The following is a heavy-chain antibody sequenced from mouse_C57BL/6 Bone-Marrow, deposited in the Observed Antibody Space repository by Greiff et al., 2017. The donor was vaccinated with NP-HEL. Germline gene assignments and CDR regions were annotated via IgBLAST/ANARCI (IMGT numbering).Heavy chain of an antibody. J-gene: IGHJ4*01. Sequence: QVQLQQSGAELARPGASVKMSCKASGYTFTSYTMHWVKQRPGQGLEWIGYINPCSGYTKYNQKFKDKATLTADKSSSTAYMQLSSLTSEDSAVYYCARKAVLLPIDYWGQGTSGTVSS. V-gene: IGHV1-4*01. CDR2: INPCSGYT. CDR3: ARKAVLLPIDY. CDR1: GYTFTSYT. D-gene: IGHD1-1*01.